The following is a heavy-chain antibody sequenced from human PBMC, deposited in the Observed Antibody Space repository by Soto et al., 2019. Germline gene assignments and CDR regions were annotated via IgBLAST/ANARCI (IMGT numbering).Heavy chain of an antibody. V-gene: IGHV3-48*02. CDR2: ISSSSSTI. CDR1: GFTFSSYS. D-gene: IGHD2-15*01. Sequence: GGSLRLSCAASGFTFSSYSMNWVRQAPGKGLEWVSYISSSSSTIYYADSVKGRFTISRDNAKNSLYLQMNSLRDEDTAVYYCARDGRSREDAVVAAISSSGGRYGMDVWGQGTTVTVSS. CDR3: ARDGRSREDAVVAAISSSGGRYGMDV. J-gene: IGHJ6*02.